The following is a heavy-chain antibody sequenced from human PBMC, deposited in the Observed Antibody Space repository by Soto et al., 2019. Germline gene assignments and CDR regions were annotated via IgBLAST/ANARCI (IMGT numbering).Heavy chain of an antibody. V-gene: IGHV1-69*13. CDR3: ASPYDSSGYYYDY. CDR2: IIPIFGTA. CDR1: GGTFSSYA. Sequence: GASVKVSCKASGGTFSSYAISWVRQAPGQGLEWMGGIIPIFGTANYAQKFQGRATITADESTSTAYMELSSLRSEDTAVYYCASPYDSSGYYYDYWGQGTLVTVSS. D-gene: IGHD3-22*01. J-gene: IGHJ4*02.